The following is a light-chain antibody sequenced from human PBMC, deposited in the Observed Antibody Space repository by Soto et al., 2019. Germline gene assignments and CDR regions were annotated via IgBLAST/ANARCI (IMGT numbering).Light chain of an antibody. CDR3: SSYTNAFFYV. Sequence: QSALAQPASVSGSPGQSITISCTGSSSDIGAFNYVAWYQQHPGKAPKLIIHGVTNRPSGVSSRFSGSKSDYTASLTISGLQAEDEADYYCSSYTNAFFYVFGTGTKVTVL. CDR2: GVT. CDR1: SSDIGAFNY. J-gene: IGLJ1*01. V-gene: IGLV2-14*01.